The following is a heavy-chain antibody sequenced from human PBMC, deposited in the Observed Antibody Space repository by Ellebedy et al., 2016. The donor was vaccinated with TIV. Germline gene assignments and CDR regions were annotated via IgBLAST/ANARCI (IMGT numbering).Heavy chain of an antibody. CDR1: GFTFSSYS. CDR2: IYYSGST. CDR3: ARDPALPRGRFDP. Sequence: ESLKISCAASGFTFSSYSMNWVRQPPGKRLEWIGSIYYSGSTYYNPSLKSRVTISVDTSKNQFSLNLSSVTAADTAVYYCARDPALPRGRFDPWGQGTLVTVSS. V-gene: IGHV4-39*07. J-gene: IGHJ5*02.